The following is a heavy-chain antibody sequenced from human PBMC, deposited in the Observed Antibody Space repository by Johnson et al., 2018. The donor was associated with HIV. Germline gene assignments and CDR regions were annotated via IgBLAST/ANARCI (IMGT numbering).Heavy chain of an antibody. Sequence: VHLVESGGGVVQPGRSLRLSCAASGFTFDDYAMSWVRQAPGKGLEWVANIKQDGSEKYYVDSVKGRFTISRDNAKNSLYLQMNSLRAEDTALYYCVKDRRADGTPRDAFDIWGQGTMVTVSS. CDR2: IKQDGSEK. J-gene: IGHJ3*02. CDR1: GFTFDDYA. V-gene: IGHV3-7*03. CDR3: VKDRRADGTPRDAFDI.